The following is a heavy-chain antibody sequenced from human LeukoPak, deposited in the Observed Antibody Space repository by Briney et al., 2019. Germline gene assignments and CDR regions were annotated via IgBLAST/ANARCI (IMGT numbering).Heavy chain of an antibody. Sequence: ASVKISCMVSGYTFTDYYMHWVQQAPGKGLEWMGLVDPEDGETIYAEKFQGRVTITADTSTDTAYMELSSLRSEDTAVYYCATDRRDRESSDLLDWGQGTLVTVSS. CDR1: GYTFTDYY. V-gene: IGHV1-69-2*01. CDR2: VDPEDGET. J-gene: IGHJ4*02. D-gene: IGHD5-24*01. CDR3: ATDRRDRESSDLLD.